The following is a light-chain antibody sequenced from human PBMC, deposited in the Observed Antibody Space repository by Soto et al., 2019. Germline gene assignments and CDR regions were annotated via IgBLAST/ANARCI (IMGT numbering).Light chain of an antibody. CDR1: QTVSSNY. CDR3: QQRNTWPPIT. J-gene: IGKJ5*01. V-gene: IGKV3-11*01. CDR2: GAS. Sequence: EIGLTPSPGTLPLSHGESAPLSCRPIQTVSSNYLAWCQQRPGQAPRLLIYGASTRAAGVPARFSGSGSGTDFTLTISSLEPEDFALYYCQQRNTWPPITFGQGTRLEIK.